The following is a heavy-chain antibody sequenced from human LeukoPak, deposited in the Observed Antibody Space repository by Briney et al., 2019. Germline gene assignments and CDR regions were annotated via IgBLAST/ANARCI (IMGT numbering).Heavy chain of an antibody. CDR1: GGSISSYY. CDR2: IYYSGST. J-gene: IGHJ4*02. D-gene: IGHD6-6*01. V-gene: IGHV4-59*01. Sequence: PSETLSLTCTVSGGSISSYYWSWIRQPPGKGLEWIGYIYYSGSTNYNPSLKSRVTMSVDTSKNQFSLKLSSVTAADTAVYCCARDLVYGYWGQGTLVTVSS. CDR3: ARDLVYGY.